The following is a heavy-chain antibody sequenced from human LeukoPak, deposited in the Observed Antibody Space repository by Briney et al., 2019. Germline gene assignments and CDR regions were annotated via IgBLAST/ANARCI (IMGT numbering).Heavy chain of an antibody. J-gene: IGHJ6*02. CDR2: FDPEDGET. V-gene: IGHV1-24*01. CDR1: GYTLTELS. CDR3: ARGPTVTTRFSNYYYGMDV. Sequence: ASVKVSCKVSGYTLTELSMHWVRQAPGKGLEWMGGFDPEDGETIYAQKFQGRVTMTEDTSTDTAYMELSSLRSEDTAVYYCARGPTVTTRFSNYYYGMDVWGQGTTVTVSS. D-gene: IGHD4-4*01.